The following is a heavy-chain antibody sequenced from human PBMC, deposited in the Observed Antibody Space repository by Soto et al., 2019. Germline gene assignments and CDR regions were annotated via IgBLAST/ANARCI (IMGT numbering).Heavy chain of an antibody. CDR3: ARDLDGAEAGIGVNYYKDV. CDR1: GGTFSSYT. V-gene: IGHV1-69*04. J-gene: IGHJ6*03. CDR2: IIPILGIA. D-gene: IGHD6-13*01. Sequence: ASVKVSCKASGGTFSSYTISWVRQAPGQGLEWMGRIIPILGIANYAQKFQGRVTITADKSTSTAYMELSSLRSEDTAVYYCARDLDGAEAGIGVNYYKDVWGKGTTVTVSS.